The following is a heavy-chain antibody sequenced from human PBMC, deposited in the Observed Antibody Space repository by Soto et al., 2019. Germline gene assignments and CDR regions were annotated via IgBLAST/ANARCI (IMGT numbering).Heavy chain of an antibody. CDR1: GGSISSGGYY. J-gene: IGHJ4*02. V-gene: IGHV4-31*03. CDR2: IYYSGST. Sequence: QVQLQESGPGLVKPSQTLSLTCTVSGGSISSGGYYWSWIRQHPGKGLEWIGYIYYSGSTYYNPALKRRVNISRDTSKNQFSLKLSSVTAADTAVYYCAAQYTEGGSFDYWGQGTLVTVSS. D-gene: IGHD1-1*01. CDR3: AAQYTEGGSFDY.